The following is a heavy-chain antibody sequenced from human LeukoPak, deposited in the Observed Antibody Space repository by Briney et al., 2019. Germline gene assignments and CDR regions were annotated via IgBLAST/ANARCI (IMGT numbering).Heavy chain of an antibody. CDR2: INHSGST. V-gene: IGHV4-34*01. CDR1: GGSFSGYY. J-gene: IGHJ4*02. Sequence: SEXXXLTCAVYGGSFSGYYWSWIRQPPGKGLEWIGEINHSGSTNYNPSLTSRVTISVDTSKNQFSLKLSSVTAADTAVYYCARVSEWLLLRGIDYWGQGTLVTVSS. CDR3: ARVSEWLLLRGIDY. D-gene: IGHD3-22*01.